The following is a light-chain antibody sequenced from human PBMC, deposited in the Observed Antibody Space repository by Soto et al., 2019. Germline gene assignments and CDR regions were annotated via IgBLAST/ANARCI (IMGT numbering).Light chain of an antibody. V-gene: IGKV1-39*01. CDR1: QSISTY. CDR3: DQTDSALPYS. Sequence: DIQMTQSPSSLSASVGDRVTITCRASQSISTYLNGYQQKPGKDPKLLIYVASSLQSGVPSMFSGSGSGSDFTLTISSLQPEDFATYYCDQTDSALPYSFGQGTKLYSK. J-gene: IGKJ2*01. CDR2: VAS.